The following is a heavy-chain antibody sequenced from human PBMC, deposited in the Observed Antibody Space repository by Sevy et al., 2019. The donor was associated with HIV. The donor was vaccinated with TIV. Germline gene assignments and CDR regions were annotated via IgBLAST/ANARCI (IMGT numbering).Heavy chain of an antibody. J-gene: IGHJ5*02. V-gene: IGHV3-48*01. D-gene: IGHD1-26*01. Sequence: GGSLRLSCAASEFTFSSYSMNWVRQAPGKGLEWVSYISSSSSTIYYADSVKGRFTISRDNAKNSLYLQMNSLRAEDTAVYYCARVFYRNWFDPWGQGTLVTVSS. CDR3: ARVFYRNWFDP. CDR1: EFTFSSYS. CDR2: ISSSSSTI.